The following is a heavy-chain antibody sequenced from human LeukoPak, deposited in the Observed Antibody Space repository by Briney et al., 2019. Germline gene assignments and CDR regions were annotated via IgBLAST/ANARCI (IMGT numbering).Heavy chain of an antibody. CDR3: AISDYGGKSPPLDY. D-gene: IGHD4-23*01. J-gene: IGHJ4*02. V-gene: IGHV1-2*02. CDR2: INPNSGGT. CDR1: GYTFTGYF. Sequence: GASVKVSCKAPGYTFTGYFIHWVRQAPGQGLEWMGWINPNSGGTNYAQKFQGRVTMTRDTSISTAYMELSRLRSDDTAVYYCAISDYGGKSPPLDYWGQGTLVTVSS.